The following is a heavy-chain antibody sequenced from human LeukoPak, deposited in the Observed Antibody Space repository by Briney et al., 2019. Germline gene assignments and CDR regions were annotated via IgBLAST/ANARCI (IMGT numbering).Heavy chain of an antibody. CDR3: ASSGSYRFDY. CDR2: INTDGSNT. Sequence: TGGSLRLSCAASGFTFSTYWMHWVRQAPGKGLVWVSRINTDGSNTNYADSVKGRFTISRDNAENTLYLQMNSLRAGDTAVYYCASSGSYRFDYWGQGTLVTVSS. J-gene: IGHJ4*02. CDR1: GFTFSTYW. D-gene: IGHD1-26*01. V-gene: IGHV3-74*01.